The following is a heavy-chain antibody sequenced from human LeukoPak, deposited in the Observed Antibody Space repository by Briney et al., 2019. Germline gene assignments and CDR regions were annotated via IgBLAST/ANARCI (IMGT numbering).Heavy chain of an antibody. J-gene: IGHJ4*02. CDR2: IYYSGST. CDR1: GGSNSNGGYY. CDR3: ARDNTSGSSSWFDY. Sequence: KASETLSLTCTVSGGSNSNGGYYWSWIRQHPGKGLEWIGYIYYSGSTYYNPSLKSRVTISVDTSKNQFSLKLSSVTAADTAVYYCARDNTSGSSSWFDYWGQGTLVTVSS. D-gene: IGHD6-13*01. V-gene: IGHV4-31*03.